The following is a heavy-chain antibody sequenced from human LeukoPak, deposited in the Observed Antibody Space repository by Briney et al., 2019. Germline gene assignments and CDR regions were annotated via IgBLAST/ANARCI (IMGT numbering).Heavy chain of an antibody. V-gene: IGHV3-30*18. CDR1: GFTFGTFV. D-gene: IGHD2-2*01. Sequence: GSLRLSCAASGFTFGTFVMHWVRQVPGKGLEWVAVKDYCADSVKGRFTASKDNSKSTLYLQMNSLRAEDTAIYYCAKDLCSDTSCSSRGIGYWGQGTLVTVSS. CDR2: KD. CDR3: AKDLCSDTSCSSRGIGY. J-gene: IGHJ4*02.